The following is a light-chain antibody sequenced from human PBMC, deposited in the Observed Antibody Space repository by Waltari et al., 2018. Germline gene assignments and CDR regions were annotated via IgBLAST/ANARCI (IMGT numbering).Light chain of an antibody. CDR3: QSYDSSLSGVV. Sequence: QSVLTQPPSLSGAPGQRVTTSCTGSSPNIGAKYDLPWYQHLPGTAPKPLIYGDINRPSGVPDRFSGSKSGTSASLAITGLRAEDEADYYCQSYDSSLSGVVFGGGTKLTVL. CDR2: GDI. J-gene: IGLJ2*01. CDR1: SPNIGAKYD. V-gene: IGLV1-40*01.